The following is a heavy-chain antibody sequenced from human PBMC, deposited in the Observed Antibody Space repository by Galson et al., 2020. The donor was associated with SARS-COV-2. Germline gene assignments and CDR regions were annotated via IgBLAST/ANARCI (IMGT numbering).Heavy chain of an antibody. CDR2: IYTSGST. CDR3: ATDLDYGDAFHI. CDR1: GASINSGDFY. V-gene: IGHV4-61*09. Sequence: SETLSLTCTVFGASINSGDFYWSWLRQPAGKGLEWIGHIYTSGSTNYNPSLKSRVTISLDTSKNQFSLKLTSVTAADTAVYYCATDLDYGDAFHIWGQGTMVTVSS. D-gene: IGHD4-17*01. J-gene: IGHJ3*02.